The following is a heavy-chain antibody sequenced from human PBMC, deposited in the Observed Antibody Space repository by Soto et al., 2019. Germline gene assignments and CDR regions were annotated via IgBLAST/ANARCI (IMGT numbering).Heavy chain of an antibody. CDR3: ARAPTSGGGH. Sequence: EVQLVESGGGLVKPGGSLRLSCAASGFSISSYAINWVRQAPGKGLEWVSSISSSSSYIYYADSVKGRFTISRDNAKNSLYLQMNSLRAEDTAVYYCARAPTSGGGHWGQGTLVTVSS. CDR1: GFSISSYA. J-gene: IGHJ4*02. D-gene: IGHD1-26*01. CDR2: ISSSSSYI. V-gene: IGHV3-21*01.